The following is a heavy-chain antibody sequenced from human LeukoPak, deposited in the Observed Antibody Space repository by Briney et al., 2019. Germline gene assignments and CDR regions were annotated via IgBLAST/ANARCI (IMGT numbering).Heavy chain of an antibody. D-gene: IGHD1-1*01. CDR1: GFTFSNYA. V-gene: IGHV3-23*01. CDR3: AKGQLVANWNDRRQGAFDI. CDR2: ISGSGGST. J-gene: IGHJ3*02. Sequence: GGSLRLSCAASGFTFSNYAMSWVRQAPGKGLEWVSAISGSGGSTYYADSVKGRFTISRDNSKNTLYLQMNSLRAEDTAVYYCAKGQLVANWNDRRQGAFDIWGQGTMVTVSS.